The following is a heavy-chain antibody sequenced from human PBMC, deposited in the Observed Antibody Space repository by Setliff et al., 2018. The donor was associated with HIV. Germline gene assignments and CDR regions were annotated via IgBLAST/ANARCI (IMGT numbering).Heavy chain of an antibody. CDR1: GGSFSDYY. V-gene: IGHV4-34*01. D-gene: IGHD6-19*01. CDR3: ARDRSSGWSKDWFDT. J-gene: IGHJ5*02. CDR2: IYHSEST. Sequence: SETLSLTCAVYGGSFSDYYWSWIRQPPGKGLEWIGSIYHSESTYYNPSLKSRVTISVDTSKNQFSLKLSSVTAADTAMYHCARDRSSGWSKDWFDTWGQGILVTVSS.